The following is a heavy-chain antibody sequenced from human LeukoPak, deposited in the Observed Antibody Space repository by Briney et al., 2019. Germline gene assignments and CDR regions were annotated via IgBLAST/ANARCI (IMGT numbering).Heavy chain of an antibody. CDR3: AREGDDSSGYYYYGMDV. J-gene: IGHJ6*02. V-gene: IGHV4-59*01. CDR2: IYYSGST. Sequence: PSETLSLTCTVSGGSISSYYWSWIRQPPGKGLEWIGYIYYSGSTNYNPSLKSRVTISVDTSKNQFSLKLNSVTAADTAVYYCAREGDDSSGYYYYGMDVWGQGTTVTVSS. D-gene: IGHD3-22*01. CDR1: GGSISSYY.